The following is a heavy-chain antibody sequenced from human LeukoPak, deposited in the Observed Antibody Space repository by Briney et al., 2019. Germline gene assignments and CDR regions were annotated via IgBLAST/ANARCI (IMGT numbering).Heavy chain of an antibody. V-gene: IGHV1-24*01. CDR3: ATYVRFLEWFQYYFDY. CDR1: GYTLTELS. J-gene: IGHJ4*02. Sequence: ASVKVSCKVSGYTLTELSMHWVRQAPGKGLEWMGGFDPEDGETIYAQKFQGRVTMTEDTSTDTAYMELSSLRSEDTAVYYCATYVRFLEWFQYYFDYWGQGTLVTVSS. CDR2: FDPEDGET. D-gene: IGHD3-3*01.